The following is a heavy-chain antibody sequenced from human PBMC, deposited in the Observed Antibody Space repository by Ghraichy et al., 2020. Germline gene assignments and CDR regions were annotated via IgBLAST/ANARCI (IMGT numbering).Heavy chain of an antibody. V-gene: IGHV3-43*02. J-gene: IGHJ6*02. Sequence: VSIISGDGGSTYYADSVKGRFTISRDNSKNSLYLQMNSLRTEDTALYYCAKAYYSGMDVWCQGTTVIVSS. CDR2: ISGDGGST. CDR3: AKAYYSGMDV.